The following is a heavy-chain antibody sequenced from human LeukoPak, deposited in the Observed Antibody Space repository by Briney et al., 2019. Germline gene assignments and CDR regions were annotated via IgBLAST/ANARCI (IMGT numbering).Heavy chain of an antibody. CDR1: GGSISSYY. D-gene: IGHD3-22*01. V-gene: IGHV4-59*01. CDR2: IYYSGST. Sequence: SETLSLTCTVSGGSISSYYWSWIRQPPGKGLEWIGYIYYSGSTNYNPSLKSRVTISVDTSKSQFSLKLSSVTAADTAVYYCARVYYYDSSGYYYYYYYGMDVWGQGTTVTVSS. CDR3: ARVYYYDSSGYYYYYYYGMDV. J-gene: IGHJ6*02.